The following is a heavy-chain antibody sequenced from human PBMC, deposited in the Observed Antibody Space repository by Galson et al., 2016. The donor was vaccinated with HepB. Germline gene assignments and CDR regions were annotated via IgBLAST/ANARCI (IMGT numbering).Heavy chain of an antibody. J-gene: IGHJ4*02. D-gene: IGHD6-19*01. V-gene: IGHV1-18*01. CDR1: GYTFSSYG. CDR3: ARVTPRAVAGGWDF. CDR2: ISGYNGDT. Sequence: SVKVSCKASGYTFSSYGISWVRQAPGQGLEWMGWISGYNGDTNYAQKFQGRVTVTIDRSTTSAYMGLRGLTSDDTAMPYCARVTPRAVAGGWDFWGRGTLVIVSS.